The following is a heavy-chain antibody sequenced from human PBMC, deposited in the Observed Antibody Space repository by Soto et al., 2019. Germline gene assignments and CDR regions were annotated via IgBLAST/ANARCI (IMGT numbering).Heavy chain of an antibody. D-gene: IGHD2-15*01. J-gene: IGHJ4*02. Sequence: QVQLVESGGGVVQPGRSLRFSCAASGFSFSSFGMHWVRQAPGKGLEWVAVTSYDGRNKYYADSVKGRITISRDNSKNTLYLQMNSLRAEDTAVYYCAKEHAVAVVADYWGQGTLVTVSS. CDR1: GFSFSSFG. CDR2: TSYDGRNK. V-gene: IGHV3-30*18. CDR3: AKEHAVAVVADY.